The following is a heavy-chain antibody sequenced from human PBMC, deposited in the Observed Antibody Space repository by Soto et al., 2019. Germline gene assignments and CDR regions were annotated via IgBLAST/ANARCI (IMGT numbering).Heavy chain of an antibody. CDR2: IYYSGST. CDR3: ARVWGYSSSWYIDY. V-gene: IGHV4-30-4*01. Sequence: SETLSLTCTVSGGSISSGDYYWSWIRQPPGKGLEWIGYIYYSGSTYYNPSLKSRVTISVDTSKNQFSLKLSSVTAADTAVYYCARVWGYSSSWYIDYWGQGTLVTVSS. J-gene: IGHJ4*02. CDR1: GGSISSGDYY. D-gene: IGHD6-13*01.